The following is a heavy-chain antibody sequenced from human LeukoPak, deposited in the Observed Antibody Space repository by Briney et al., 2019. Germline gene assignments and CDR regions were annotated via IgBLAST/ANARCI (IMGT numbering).Heavy chain of an antibody. V-gene: IGHV4-59*01. Sequence: GSLRLSCAASGFTFSTFAMIWVRQPPGKGLEWIGYIYYSGSTNCNPSLKSRVTISVDTSKNQFSLKLSSVTAADTAVYYCARDLLYSSSSVDEGGFDPWGQGTLVTVSS. CDR3: ARDLLYSSSSVDEGGFDP. CDR1: GFTFSTFA. CDR2: IYYSGST. D-gene: IGHD6-6*01. J-gene: IGHJ5*02.